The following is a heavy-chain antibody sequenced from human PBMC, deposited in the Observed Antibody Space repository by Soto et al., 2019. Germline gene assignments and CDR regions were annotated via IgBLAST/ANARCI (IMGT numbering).Heavy chain of an antibody. D-gene: IGHD4-4*01. V-gene: IGHV1-46*01. J-gene: IGHJ4*02. Sequence: ASVKVSCKASGYTFGTYYRHWVRQAPGQGYEWMGIINPSGGSTTYAQKFQGRVTMTRDTSTTTVYMELSSLRSEDTAVYYCARYDYNGYYFDYWGQGTLLTVSS. CDR2: INPSGGST. CDR1: GYTFGTYY. CDR3: ARYDYNGYYFDY.